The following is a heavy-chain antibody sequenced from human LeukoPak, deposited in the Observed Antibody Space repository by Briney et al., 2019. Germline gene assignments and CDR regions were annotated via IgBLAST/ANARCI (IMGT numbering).Heavy chain of an antibody. CDR3: AREGVGATVSPPFDY. CDR2: ISGSGGST. CDR1: GFTFSSYA. Sequence: PGGSLRLSCAASGFTFSSYAMSWVRQAPGKGLEGVSAISGSGGSTYYADSVKGRFTISRDNSKNTLYLQMNSLRAEDTAVYYCAREGVGATVSPPFDYWGQGTLVTVSS. V-gene: IGHV3-23*01. D-gene: IGHD1-26*01. J-gene: IGHJ4*02.